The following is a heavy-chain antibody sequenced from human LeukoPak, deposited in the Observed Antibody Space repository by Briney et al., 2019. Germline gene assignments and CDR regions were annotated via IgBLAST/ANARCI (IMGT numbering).Heavy chain of an antibody. J-gene: IGHJ4*02. Sequence: GGSLRLSCAASGFNFRSYSMNWVRQAPGKGLEWVSYISSLSGTIYYADSVKGRFTISRDNAKNSVYLQMNGLRLEDTAVYYCARTGLGLYSFDYWGQGIQVTISS. D-gene: IGHD3/OR15-3a*01. CDR2: ISSLSGTI. CDR1: GFNFRSYS. V-gene: IGHV3-48*01. CDR3: ARTGLGLYSFDY.